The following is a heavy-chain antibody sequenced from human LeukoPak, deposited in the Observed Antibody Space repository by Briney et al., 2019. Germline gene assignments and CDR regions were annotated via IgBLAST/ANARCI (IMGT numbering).Heavy chain of an antibody. CDR2: ISSSGSTI. CDR1: GFTFSSYE. J-gene: IGHJ4*02. V-gene: IGHV3-48*03. CDR3: ARTYSSSWPDLTFDY. D-gene: IGHD6-13*01. Sequence: GSLILSCAASGFTFSSYEMNWVRQAPGKGLEWVSYISSSGSTIYYADSVKGRFTISRDNAKNSLYLQMNSLRAEDTAVYYCARTYSSSWPDLTFDYWGQGTLVTVSS.